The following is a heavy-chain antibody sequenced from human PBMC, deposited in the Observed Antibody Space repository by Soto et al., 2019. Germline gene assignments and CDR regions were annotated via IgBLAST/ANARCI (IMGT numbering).Heavy chain of an antibody. CDR3: ARGGAAASRWFDP. CDR1: GFTFSSYG. CDR2: IWYDGSNK. V-gene: IGHV3-33*01. J-gene: IGHJ5*02. Sequence: QVQLVESGGGVVQPGRSLRLSCAASGFTFSSYGMHWVRQAPGKGLEWVAVIWYDGSNKYYADSVKGRFTISRDNSKNTLYLQMNSLSAEDTAVYYCARGGAAASRWFDPWGQGTLVTVSS. D-gene: IGHD6-13*01.